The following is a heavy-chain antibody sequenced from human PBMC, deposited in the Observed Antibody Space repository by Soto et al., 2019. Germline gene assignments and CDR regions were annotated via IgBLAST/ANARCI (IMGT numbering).Heavy chain of an antibody. Sequence: SETLSLTCTVSGGSISSYYWSWIRQAAGKGLEWIGRIYTSGSTNYNPSLKSRVTMSVDTSKNQFSLKLSSVTAADTAVYYCARQPYCGGDCYHAFDIWGQGTMVTVSS. J-gene: IGHJ3*02. CDR1: GGSISSYY. D-gene: IGHD2-21*02. CDR3: ARQPYCGGDCYHAFDI. CDR2: IYTSGST. V-gene: IGHV4-4*07.